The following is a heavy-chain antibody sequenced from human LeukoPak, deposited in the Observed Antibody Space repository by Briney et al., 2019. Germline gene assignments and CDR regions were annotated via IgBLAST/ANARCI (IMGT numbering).Heavy chain of an antibody. D-gene: IGHD5-24*01. CDR2: IYTSGST. Sequence: SETLSLTCTVSGGSISSGSYYWSWIRQPAGKGLEWIGRIYTSGSTNYSPSLKSRVTMSLDTSKNQFSLKLSSVTAADTAVYYCARGGSRDGYNPLHFDYWGRGTLVTVSS. V-gene: IGHV4-61*02. CDR1: GGSISSGSYY. J-gene: IGHJ4*02. CDR3: ARGGSRDGYNPLHFDY.